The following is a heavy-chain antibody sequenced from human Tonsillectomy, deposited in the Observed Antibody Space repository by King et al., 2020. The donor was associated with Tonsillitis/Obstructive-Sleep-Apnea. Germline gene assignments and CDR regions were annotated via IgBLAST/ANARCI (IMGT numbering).Heavy chain of an antibody. CDR3: ARGQISTVTTSVGYWFFDL. J-gene: IGHJ2*01. D-gene: IGHD4-17*01. Sequence: VQLVESGGGLVQPGGSLRLSCAASGFTVSSNYMSWVRQAPGKGLEWVSGIYSGGSAYYAEAVKGRFPISRDNSKNTLYLQMNSLRAEDTAVYYCARGQISTVTTSVGYWFFDLWGRGTLVTVSS. CDR1: GFTVSSNY. CDR2: IYSGGSA. V-gene: IGHV3-66*01.